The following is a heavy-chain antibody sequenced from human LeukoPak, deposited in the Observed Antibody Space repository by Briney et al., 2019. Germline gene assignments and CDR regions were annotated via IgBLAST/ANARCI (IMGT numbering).Heavy chain of an antibody. J-gene: IGHJ6*03. CDR2: INHSGST. Sequence: SETLSLTCAVYGGSFSGYYWSWIRQPPGKGLEWIGEINHSGSTNYNPSLKSRVTISVDTSKNQFSLKLSSVTAADTAVYYCARGVPDGYKFNYYYYYYMDVWGKGTTVTVSS. CDR3: ARGVPDGYKFNYYYYYYMDV. V-gene: IGHV4-34*01. CDR1: GGSFSGYY. D-gene: IGHD5-24*01.